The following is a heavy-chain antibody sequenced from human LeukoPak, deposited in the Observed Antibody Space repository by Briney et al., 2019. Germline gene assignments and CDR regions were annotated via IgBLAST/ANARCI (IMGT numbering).Heavy chain of an antibody. CDR1: GFTVSSNY. CDR3: AKDLCSGGSCYYFDY. Sequence: PGGSLRLSCAASGFTVSSNYMSWVRQAPGKGLEWVAVISYDGSNKYYADSVKGRFTISRDNSKNMLYLQVNSLRAEDTAVYYCAKDLCSGGSCYYFDYWGQGTLVTVSS. D-gene: IGHD2-15*01. CDR2: ISYDGSNK. J-gene: IGHJ4*02. V-gene: IGHV3-30*18.